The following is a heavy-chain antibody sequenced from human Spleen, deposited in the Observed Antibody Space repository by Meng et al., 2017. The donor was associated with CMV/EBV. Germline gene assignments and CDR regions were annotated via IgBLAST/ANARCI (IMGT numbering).Heavy chain of an antibody. J-gene: IGHJ4*02. D-gene: IGHD3-10*01. CDR1: GFTVGKFD. V-gene: IGHV3-13*01. CDR2: IHTTGDT. Sequence: GESLKISCAASGFTVGKFDMHWVRLATGKGLEWVSAIHTTGDTYYGGSVKGRFTVSRDNSKNTLYLQMNSLRAEDTAVYYCARDTGIDYWGQGTLVTVSS. CDR3: ARDTGIDY.